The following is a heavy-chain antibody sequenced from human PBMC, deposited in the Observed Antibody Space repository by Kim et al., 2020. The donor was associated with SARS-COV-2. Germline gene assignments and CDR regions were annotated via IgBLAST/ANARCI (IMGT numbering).Heavy chain of an antibody. Sequence: GESLKISCEASGYSFTTNWIGWVRQMPGKGLEWMGIIYPGDSDTRYNPSFQGQVTISVDRSTNTAYLQWSGLKASDTGMYYCARRLYCAGGACYWGPFDSWGQGTLVTVSS. J-gene: IGHJ4*02. D-gene: IGHD2-8*02. CDR2: IYPGDSDT. CDR3: ARRLYCAGGACYWGPFDS. CDR1: GYSFTTNW. V-gene: IGHV5-51*01.